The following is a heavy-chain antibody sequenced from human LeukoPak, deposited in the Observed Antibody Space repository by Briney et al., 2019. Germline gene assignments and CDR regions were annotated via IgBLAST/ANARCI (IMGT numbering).Heavy chain of an antibody. CDR1: GGSISSYY. D-gene: IGHD2-15*01. V-gene: IGHV4-59*01. Sequence: SETLSLTCTVSGGSISSYYWSWIRQPPGKGLEWIGYIYCSGSTNYNPSLKSRVTISVDTSKNQFSLKLSSVTAADTAVYYCARDYWEVAATWGVYYYYMDVWGKGTTVTVSS. CDR3: ARDYWEVAATWGVYYYYMDV. J-gene: IGHJ6*03. CDR2: IYCSGST.